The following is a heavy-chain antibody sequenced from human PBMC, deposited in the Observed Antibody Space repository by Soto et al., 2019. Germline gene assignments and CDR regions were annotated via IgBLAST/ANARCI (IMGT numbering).Heavy chain of an antibody. CDR2: MNPNSGNT. J-gene: IGHJ6*02. CDR3: ASTPWGDYVAGVVGYYYGMDV. V-gene: IGHV1-8*01. CDR1: GYTFTSYD. D-gene: IGHD4-17*01. Sequence: APVKVSCKASGYTFTSYDINWVRQATGQGLEWMGWMNPNSGNTGYAQKFQGRVTMTRNTSISTANMELSSLRPEDTAVYYCASTPWGDYVAGVVGYYYGMDVWGQGTTVTVSS.